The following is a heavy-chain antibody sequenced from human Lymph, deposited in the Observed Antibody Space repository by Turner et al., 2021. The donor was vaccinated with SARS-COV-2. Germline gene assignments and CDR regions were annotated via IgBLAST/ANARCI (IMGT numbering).Heavy chain of an antibody. CDR3: ARGLTKGWYVPVFDY. D-gene: IGHD6-19*01. Sequence: QLQLQESVPGLVKPSETLYSTCTVSDAAMSSSFYYWGWIRQLPGKGLGWIGSIDYSGNTYYTPTLKSRVTISEDTSKHQFSMKLSSVTATDTYVFYCARGLTKGWYVPVFDYWGQGTLVTVSS. V-gene: IGHV4-39*01. J-gene: IGHJ4*02. CDR2: IDYSGNT. CDR1: DAAMSSSFYY.